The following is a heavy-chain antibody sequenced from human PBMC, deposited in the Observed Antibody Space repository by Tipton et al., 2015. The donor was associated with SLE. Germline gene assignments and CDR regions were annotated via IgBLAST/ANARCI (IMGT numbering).Heavy chain of an antibody. CDR3: ASGSDVYY. V-gene: IGHV1-8*01. D-gene: IGHD3-10*01. CDR2: MNLKTGQT. CDR1: GYTFTSYD. Sequence: QLVQSGAEVKKPGASVKVSCKASGYTFTSYDINWVRQAAGQGLEWLAWMNLKTGQTGYAQKFEGRVTVTSDTSSSTTYVELRGLRCDDTALCYCASGSDVYYWGQRTLVSISS. J-gene: IGHJ4*02.